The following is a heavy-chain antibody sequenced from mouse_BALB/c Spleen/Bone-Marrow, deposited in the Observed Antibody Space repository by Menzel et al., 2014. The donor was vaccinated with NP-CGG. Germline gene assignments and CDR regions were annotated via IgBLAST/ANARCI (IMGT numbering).Heavy chain of an antibody. J-gene: IGHJ2*01. CDR2: IDPANGNT. Sequence: EVQGVESGAELVKPGASVKLSCTASGFNIKDTYMHWVKQRPEQGLEWIGRIDPANGNTKYDPKFQGKATITADTSSNTAYLQLSSLTSEDTAVYYCASYDYGYYFDYWSQGTTLTVSS. V-gene: IGHV14-3*02. CDR3: ASYDYGYYFDY. CDR1: GFNIKDTY. D-gene: IGHD2-4*01.